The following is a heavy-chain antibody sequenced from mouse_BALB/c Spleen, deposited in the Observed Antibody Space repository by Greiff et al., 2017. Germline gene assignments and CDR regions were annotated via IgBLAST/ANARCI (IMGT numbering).Heavy chain of an antibody. J-gene: IGHJ4*01. CDR3: ARSEDGYYVGAMDY. CDR2: IYPGDGDT. V-gene: IGHV1-82*01. D-gene: IGHD2-3*01. Sequence: QVQLQQSGPELVKPGASVKISCKASGYAFSSSWMNWVKQRPGQGLEWIGRIYPGDGDTNYNGKFKGKATLTADKSSSTAYMQLSSLTSVDSAVYFCARSEDGYYVGAMDYWGQGTSVTVSS. CDR1: GYAFSSSW.